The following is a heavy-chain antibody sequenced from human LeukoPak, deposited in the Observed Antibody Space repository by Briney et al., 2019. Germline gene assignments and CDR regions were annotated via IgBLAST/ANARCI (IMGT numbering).Heavy chain of an antibody. J-gene: IGHJ4*02. CDR2: ISYDGSNK. CDR3: ARDLRYCSSTSCYHRPGY. Sequence: PGRSLRLSCAASGFTFSSYDMHWVRQAPGKGLEWVAVISYDGSNKYYADSVKGRFTISRDNSKNTLYLQMNSLRAEDTAVYYCARDLRYCSSTSCYHRPGYWGQGTLVTVSS. V-gene: IGHV3-30-3*01. CDR1: GFTFSSYD. D-gene: IGHD2-2*01.